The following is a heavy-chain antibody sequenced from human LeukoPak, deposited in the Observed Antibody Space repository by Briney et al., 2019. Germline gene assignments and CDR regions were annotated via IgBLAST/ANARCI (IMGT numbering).Heavy chain of an antibody. V-gene: IGHV3-15*01. CDR2: IKNKNTGETT. CDR3: TRAIGGGRDPDFDY. Sequence: GGSLRLSCAASGFKFSDAWMTWVRQAPGKGLEWVGRIKNKNTGETTDYAAPVKGRFTISRDDSKNTLYLQMNSLKSEDTAVYYCTRAIGGGRDPDFDYWGQGTLVTVSS. CDR1: GFKFSDAW. J-gene: IGHJ4*02. D-gene: IGHD2-15*01.